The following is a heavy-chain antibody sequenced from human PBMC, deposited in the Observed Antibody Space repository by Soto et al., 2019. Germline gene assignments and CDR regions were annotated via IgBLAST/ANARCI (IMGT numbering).Heavy chain of an antibody. V-gene: IGHV4-39*01. CDR2: ISYSGRT. J-gene: IGHJ4*02. CDR3: ARHRSTAMITFDF. CDR1: VDSISSYSYY. D-gene: IGHD5-18*01. Sequence: PSETLSLTCTVSVDSISSYSYYWGWIRQPPGKALEWIGSISYSGRTYYTPSLKTRVTMSVDTSKNQFSLNLTSVTAADTAVYYCARHRSTAMITFDFWGQGTLVTVS.